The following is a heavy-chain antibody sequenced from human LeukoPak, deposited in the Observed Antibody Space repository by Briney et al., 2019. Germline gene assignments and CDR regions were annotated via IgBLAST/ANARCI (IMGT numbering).Heavy chain of an antibody. D-gene: IGHD6-13*01. V-gene: IGHV3-73*01. J-gene: IGHJ3*02. CDR3: TRPVDSSSWYGMNDAFDI. Sequence: GGSLRLSCAASGFTFSGSAMHWVRQASGKGLEWVGRIRNKANSYATAYAASVKGRFTISRDDSKNTAYLQMNSLKTEDTAVYYCTRPVDSSSWYGMNDAFDIWGQGTMVTVSS. CDR2: IRNKANSYAT. CDR1: GFTFSGSA.